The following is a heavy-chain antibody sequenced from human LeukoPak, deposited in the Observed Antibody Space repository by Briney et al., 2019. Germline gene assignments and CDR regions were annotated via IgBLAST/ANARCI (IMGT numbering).Heavy chain of an antibody. CDR3: ARQISDYYYYYIDV. V-gene: IGHV4-39*01. D-gene: IGHD3-3*01. J-gene: IGHJ6*03. CDR1: GGSISSSHYY. CDR2: IYYSGTT. Sequence: TSETLSLTWTVSGGSISSSHYYWGWIRQPPGKGLERIGTIYYSGTTYYNPSLESRVTMSADTSKDQFSLTLRSVTAADTAVYYCARQISDYYYYYIDVWGKGATVTVSS.